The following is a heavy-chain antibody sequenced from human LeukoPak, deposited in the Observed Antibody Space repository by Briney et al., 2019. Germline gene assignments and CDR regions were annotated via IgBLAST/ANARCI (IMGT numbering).Heavy chain of an antibody. Sequence: PSETLSLTCTVSGGSISSYYWTWIRQPPGKGLEWIGYIYYSGSTNYNPSLKSRVTISVDTSKNQFSLKLSSVTAADTAVYYCARMLAAGIGAFDIWGQGTMVTVSS. CDR2: IYYSGST. J-gene: IGHJ3*02. V-gene: IGHV4-59*01. CDR3: ARMLAAGIGAFDI. CDR1: GGSISSYY. D-gene: IGHD6-13*01.